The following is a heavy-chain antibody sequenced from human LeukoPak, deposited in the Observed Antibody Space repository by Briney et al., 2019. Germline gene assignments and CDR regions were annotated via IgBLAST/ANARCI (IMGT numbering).Heavy chain of an antibody. CDR3: AREDSGSYYFDY. D-gene: IGHD1-26*01. CDR2: INHSGST. J-gene: IGHJ4*02. CDR1: GGSISNKY. V-gene: IGHV4-34*01. Sequence: SETLSLTCTVSGGSISNKYWSWLRQPPGKVLEWIGEINHSGSTNYNPSLKSRVTISVDTSKNQFSLKLSSVTAADTAVYYCAREDSGSYYFDYWGQGTLAPSPQ.